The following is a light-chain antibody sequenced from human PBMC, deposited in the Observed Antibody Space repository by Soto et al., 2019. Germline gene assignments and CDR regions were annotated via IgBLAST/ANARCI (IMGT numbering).Light chain of an antibody. CDR3: EQAGSFPIT. Sequence: IQMTQSPSPLSASVGDRVTITCRASQSISSWLAWYQQKPGKAPKLLIYDASSLESGVPSRFSGSRSGTEFTLTISSLQPEDFATYYCEQAGSFPITFGQGTRLEIK. CDR1: QSISSW. CDR2: DAS. J-gene: IGKJ5*01. V-gene: IGKV1-5*01.